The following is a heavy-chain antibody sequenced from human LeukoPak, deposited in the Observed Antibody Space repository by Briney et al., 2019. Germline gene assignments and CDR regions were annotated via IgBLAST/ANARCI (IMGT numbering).Heavy chain of an antibody. V-gene: IGHV3-73*01. Sequence: GGPLRLSCAASGFTFDACDMHCFREASVKGLEWVSRITGKTNNYATVYDAFLNGMFAISRDDSKNTAYLQMNSLRTEDTAVYYCTTFNRGHQWGQGTLVSVSS. CDR3: TTFNRGHQ. D-gene: IGHD7-27*01. CDR1: GFTFDACD. J-gene: IGHJ4*02. CDR2: ITGKTNNYAT.